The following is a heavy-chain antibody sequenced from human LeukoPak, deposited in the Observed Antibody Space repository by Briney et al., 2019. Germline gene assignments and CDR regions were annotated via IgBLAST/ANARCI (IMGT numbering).Heavy chain of an antibody. D-gene: IGHD3-3*01. Sequence: GGSLRLSCAASGFTFSNYNMNWVRQAPGKGLEWVSYITLSSSTIYYADSVKGRFTISRDNAKNSLSLQMNSLRAEATAVYYCAGANVFWSGYYAFDYWGQGTLVTVSS. CDR1: GFTFSNYN. CDR2: ITLSSSTI. V-gene: IGHV3-48*01. CDR3: AGANVFWSGYYAFDY. J-gene: IGHJ4*02.